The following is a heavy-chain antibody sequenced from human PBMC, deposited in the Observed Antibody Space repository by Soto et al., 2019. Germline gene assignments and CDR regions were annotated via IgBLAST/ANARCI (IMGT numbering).Heavy chain of an antibody. CDR2: IYYSGST. V-gene: IGHV4-59*01. J-gene: IGHJ6*03. CDR3: ARVLDDYSNPNGNYYYMDV. D-gene: IGHD4-4*01. Sequence: SETLSLTCTVSGGSISSYYWSWIRQPPGKGLEWIGYIYYSGSTNYNPSLKSRVTISVDTSKNQFSLKLSSVTAADTAVYYCARVLDDYSNPNGNYYYMDVWGKGTTVTVSS. CDR1: GGSISSYY.